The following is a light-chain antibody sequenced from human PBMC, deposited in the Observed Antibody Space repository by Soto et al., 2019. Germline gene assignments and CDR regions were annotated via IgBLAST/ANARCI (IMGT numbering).Light chain of an antibody. CDR1: QSVSSYY. J-gene: IGKJ5*01. CDR2: GAS. V-gene: IGKV3-20*01. Sequence: EIVLTQSPGTLSLSPGERATLSCRASQSVSSYYLAWYQQKPGQAPRLLIYGASSRAIGIPDRFSGSGSGTDFTLTISRLEPEDFAVYYCQQHGSSPITFGQGTRLE. CDR3: QQHGSSPIT.